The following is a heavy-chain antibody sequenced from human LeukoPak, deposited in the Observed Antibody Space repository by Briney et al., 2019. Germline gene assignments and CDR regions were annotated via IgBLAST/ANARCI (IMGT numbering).Heavy chain of an antibody. CDR3: ARGYSSSWYD. CDR2: INHSGNT. J-gene: IGHJ4*02. V-gene: IGHV4-34*01. CDR1: GGSFSDYY. Sequence: TSETLSLTCAVYGGSFSDYYWSWIRQPPGKGLEWIGEINHSGNTNYNPSLKSRVTISVDTSKNQFSLKLTSVTAADTAVYYCARGYSSSWYDWGQGTLVTVSS. D-gene: IGHD6-13*01.